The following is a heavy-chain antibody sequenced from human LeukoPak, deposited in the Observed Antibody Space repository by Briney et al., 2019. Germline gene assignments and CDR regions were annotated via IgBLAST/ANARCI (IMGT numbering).Heavy chain of an antibody. V-gene: IGHV1-18*01. D-gene: IGHD6-13*01. J-gene: IGHJ4*02. CDR2: ISAYNGIT. CDR3: ARDREGGIAAAGHFDY. CDR1: GYTFTSYG. Sequence: ASVKVSCKASGYTFTSYGISWVRQAPGQGLEWMGWISAYNGITNYAQKLQGRVTMTTDTSTSTAYMELRSLRSDDTAVYYCARDREGGIAAAGHFDYWGQGTLVTVSS.